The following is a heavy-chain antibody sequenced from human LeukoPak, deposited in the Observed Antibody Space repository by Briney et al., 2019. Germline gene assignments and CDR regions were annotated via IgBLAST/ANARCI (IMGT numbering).Heavy chain of an antibody. CDR1: GFTFSNNY. J-gene: IGHJ4*02. V-gene: IGHV3-7*01. CDR3: ARDIPSGFYTPDY. Sequence: GSLRLSCATSGFTFSNNYISWVRQAPGRGLEWVANIETDGDQKNYVDSVKGRFAISRDNARNSLYLQMNSLRDEDTAVYYCARDIPSGFYTPDYWGRGTLVTVSS. CDR2: IETDGDQK. D-gene: IGHD5-12*01.